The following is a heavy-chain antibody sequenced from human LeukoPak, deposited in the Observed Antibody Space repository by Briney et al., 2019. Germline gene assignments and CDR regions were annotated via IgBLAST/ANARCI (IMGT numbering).Heavy chain of an antibody. CDR2: IIPIFGTA. Sequence: GASVTVSCTASGGTFSSYAISWVRQAPGQGLEWMGGIIPIFGTANYAQKFQGRVTNTADESTSTAYMELSSLRSEDTAVYYCASMVRGLGLLNFDYWGQGTLVTVSS. CDR3: ASMVRGLGLLNFDY. CDR1: GGTFSSYA. D-gene: IGHD3-10*01. V-gene: IGHV1-69*13. J-gene: IGHJ4*02.